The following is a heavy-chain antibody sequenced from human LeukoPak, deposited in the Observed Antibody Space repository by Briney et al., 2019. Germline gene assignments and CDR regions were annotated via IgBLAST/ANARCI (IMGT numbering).Heavy chain of an antibody. V-gene: IGHV3-21*01. CDR2: NSSSSSYI. CDR3: ARGGPTVTTNVGY. D-gene: IGHD4-17*01. Sequence: GGSLRLSCAASGFTFSSYSMNWVRQAPGKGLEWASSNSSSSSYIYYADSLKGRFTISRDNAKNSLYLQMNSLRAEDTAVYYCARGGPTVTTNVGYWGQGTLVSVSS. J-gene: IGHJ4*02. CDR1: GFTFSSYS.